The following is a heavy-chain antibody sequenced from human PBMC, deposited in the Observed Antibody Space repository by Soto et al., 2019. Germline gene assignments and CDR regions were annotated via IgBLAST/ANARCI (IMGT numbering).Heavy chain of an antibody. Sequence: TSETLSLTCAVYGGSFSGYYWSWIRQHPGKGLEWIGEINHSGSTNYNPSLKSRVTISLDTSKNQFSLKLNSVTAADTAVYYCARGHRATWFGESSPPYYWGQGTLVSVSS. CDR2: INHSGST. J-gene: IGHJ4*02. D-gene: IGHD3-10*01. CDR1: GGSFSGYY. CDR3: ARGHRATWFGESSPPYY. V-gene: IGHV4-34*01.